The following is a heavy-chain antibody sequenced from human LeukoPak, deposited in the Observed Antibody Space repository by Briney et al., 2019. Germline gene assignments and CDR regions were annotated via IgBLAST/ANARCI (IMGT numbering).Heavy chain of an antibody. D-gene: IGHD6-6*01. CDR3: ARGGAARLHFQN. V-gene: IGHV1-69*13. J-gene: IGHJ1*01. CDR1: GGTFSSYA. Sequence: SVKVSCKASGGTFSSYAISWVRQAPGQGLEWMGGIIPIFGTANYAQKFRGRVTITADESTSTAYMELSSLRSEDTAVYYCARGGAARLHFQNWGQGTLVTVSS. CDR2: IIPIFGTA.